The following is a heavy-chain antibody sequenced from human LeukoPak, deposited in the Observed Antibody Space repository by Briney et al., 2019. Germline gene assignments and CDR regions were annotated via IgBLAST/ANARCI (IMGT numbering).Heavy chain of an antibody. J-gene: IGHJ4*02. Sequence: GASLKISCKGSGYSFTSYWIGWVRQMPGKGLEWMGIIYPGDSDTRYSPSFQGQVTISADKSISTAYLQWSSLKASDTAMYYCARGVEMATIFVLGYFDYWGQGTLVTVSS. CDR3: ARGVEMATIFVLGYFDY. CDR1: GYSFTSYW. D-gene: IGHD5-24*01. CDR2: IYPGDSDT. V-gene: IGHV5-51*01.